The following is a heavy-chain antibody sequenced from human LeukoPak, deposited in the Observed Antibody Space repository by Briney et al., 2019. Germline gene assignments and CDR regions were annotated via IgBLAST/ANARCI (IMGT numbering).Heavy chain of an antibody. J-gene: IGHJ6*02. Sequence: RTGGSLRLSCAASGFTFSSYSMNWVRQAPGKGLEWVSYISSSSSTIYYADSVKGRFTISRDNAKNSLYLQMNSLRAEDTAVYYCARDGRTTDYYYGMDVWGQGTTVTVSS. CDR3: ARDGRTTDYYYGMDV. D-gene: IGHD1-7*01. V-gene: IGHV3-48*04. CDR2: ISSSSSTI. CDR1: GFTFSSYS.